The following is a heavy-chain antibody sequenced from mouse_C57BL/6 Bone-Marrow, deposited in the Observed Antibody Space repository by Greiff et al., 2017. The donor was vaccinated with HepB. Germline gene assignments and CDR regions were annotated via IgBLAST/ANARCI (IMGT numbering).Heavy chain of an antibody. J-gene: IGHJ2*01. CDR3: ARSSFYYYGSSYENYFDY. Sequence: EVKLMESGGGLVQPGGSLSLSCAASGFTFTDYYMSWVRQPPGKALEWLGFIRNKANGYTTEYSASVKGRFTISRDNSQSIFYLQMNALRAEDSATYYCARSSFYYYGSSYENYFDYWGQGTTLTVSS. CDR2: IRNKANGYTT. CDR1: GFTFTDYY. V-gene: IGHV7-3*01. D-gene: IGHD1-1*01.